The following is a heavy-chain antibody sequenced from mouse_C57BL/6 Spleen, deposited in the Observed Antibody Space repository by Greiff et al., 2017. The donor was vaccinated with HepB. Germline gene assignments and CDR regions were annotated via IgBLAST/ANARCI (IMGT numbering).Heavy chain of an antibody. Sequence: QVQLQQPGAELVKPGASVKLSCKASGYTFTSYWMHWVKQRPGQGLEWIGMIHPNSGSTNYNEKFKSKATLTVDKSSSTAYMQLSSLTSEDSAAYYCARDYYGSRGFAYWGQGTLVTVSA. CDR2: IHPNSGST. J-gene: IGHJ3*01. D-gene: IGHD1-1*01. CDR3: ARDYYGSRGFAY. V-gene: IGHV1-64*01. CDR1: GYTFTSYW.